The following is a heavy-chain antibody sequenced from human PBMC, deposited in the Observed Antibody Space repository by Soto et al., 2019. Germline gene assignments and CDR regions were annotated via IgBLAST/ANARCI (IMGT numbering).Heavy chain of an antibody. Sequence: GGSLRLSCAASGFTFSSYAMHWVRQAPGKGLEWVAVIRYSGSNKYYADSVKGRFTISRDNSKNTLYLQMNSLRAEDTAVYYCARDWRQQWLVGLGYWGQGTLVTVSS. D-gene: IGHD6-19*01. CDR3: ARDWRQQWLVGLGY. CDR2: IRYSGSNK. J-gene: IGHJ4*01. CDR1: GFTFSSYA. V-gene: IGHV3-30-3*01.